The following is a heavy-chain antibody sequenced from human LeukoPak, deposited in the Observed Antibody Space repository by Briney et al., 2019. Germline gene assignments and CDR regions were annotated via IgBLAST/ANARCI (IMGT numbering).Heavy chain of an antibody. V-gene: IGHV1-2*02. D-gene: IGHD5-12*01. CDR1: GHTFTGYF. Sequence: GASVKVSCKASGHTFTGYFMHWVRQAPGQGLEWMGWINPNSGGTNYAQKFQGRVTMTRDTSISTAYMELSRLRSDDTAVYYCARCRIYSGYDSFDYWGQGTLVTVSS. CDR2: INPNSGGT. CDR3: ARCRIYSGYDSFDY. J-gene: IGHJ4*02.